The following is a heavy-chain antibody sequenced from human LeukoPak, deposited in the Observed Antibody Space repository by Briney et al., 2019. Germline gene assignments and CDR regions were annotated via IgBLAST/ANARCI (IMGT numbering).Heavy chain of an antibody. CDR1: GFTLSTYA. V-gene: IGHV3-23*01. CDR3: TIPYSYGRDNWFDP. Sequence: VGSLRLSCAASGFTLSTYAMRWVRQAPGKGLEWVSTICDSGGTTFYAASLKGRFPIYRDNSKNTLYLKMNSLRAEDTALYYCTIPYSYGRDNWFDPWGQGTVVTVSS. J-gene: IGHJ5*02. CDR2: ICDSGGTT. D-gene: IGHD5-18*01.